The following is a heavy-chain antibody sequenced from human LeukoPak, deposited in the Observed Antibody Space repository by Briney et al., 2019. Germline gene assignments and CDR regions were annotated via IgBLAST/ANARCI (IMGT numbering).Heavy chain of an antibody. J-gene: IGHJ6*04. D-gene: IGHD3-10*01. CDR2: ISAYNGNT. CDR3: ARVVLLWFGELSLLDV. CDR1: GYTFTSYG. Sequence: ASVKVSCKASGYTFTSYGISWVRQAPGQGLEWMGWISAYNGNTNYAQKLQGRVTMTTDTSTSTAYMELRSLRSDDTAVYYCARVVLLWFGELSLLDVWGKGTTVTISS. V-gene: IGHV1-18*01.